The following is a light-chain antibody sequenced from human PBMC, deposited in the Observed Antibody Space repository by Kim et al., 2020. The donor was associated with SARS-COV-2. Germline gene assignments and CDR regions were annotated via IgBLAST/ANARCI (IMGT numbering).Light chain of an antibody. Sequence: VPAGARAPSACAASQSVSSNYLAWYQKNPGQAPMLLIYGASSRATGIPDRVRGSGSGTDFTLTISRLEPEDLAVYYWQQYGSSLTFGGWTKVDIK. V-gene: IGKV3-20*01. J-gene: IGKJ4*01. CDR3: QQYGSSLT. CDR2: GAS. CDR1: QSVSSNY.